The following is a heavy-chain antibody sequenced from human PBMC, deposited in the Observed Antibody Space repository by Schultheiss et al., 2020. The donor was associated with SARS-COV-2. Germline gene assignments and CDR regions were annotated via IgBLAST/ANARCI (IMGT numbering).Heavy chain of an antibody. CDR1: GFTFSSYS. D-gene: IGHD2-21*02. Sequence: GGSLRLSCAASGFTFSSYSMNWVRQPPGKGLEWLSYISSSSSTIYYADSVKGRFTISRDNAKNSLYLQMNSLRAEDTAVYYCARNRLPYCGGDCYSSFDYWGQGTLVTVSS. V-gene: IGHV3-48*04. CDR3: ARNRLPYCGGDCYSSFDY. CDR2: ISSSSSTI. J-gene: IGHJ4*02.